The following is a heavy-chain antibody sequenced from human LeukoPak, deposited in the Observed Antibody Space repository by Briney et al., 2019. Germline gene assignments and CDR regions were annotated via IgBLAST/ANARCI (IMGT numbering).Heavy chain of an antibody. CDR2: ISAYNGNT. CDR1: GYTFTSYT. J-gene: IGHJ4*02. V-gene: IGHV1-18*01. CDR3: ARGAGQLELLDY. Sequence: GASVKVSCKPSGYTFTSYTISWVRQAPGQRLEWVGWISAYNGNTRYAEELQGRITMTTDTSRTTACMELRSLTSDDTAIYYCARGAGQLELLDYWGQGTLVTVSS. D-gene: IGHD1-1*01.